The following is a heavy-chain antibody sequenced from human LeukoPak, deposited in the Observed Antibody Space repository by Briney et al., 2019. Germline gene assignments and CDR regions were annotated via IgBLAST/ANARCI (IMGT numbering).Heavy chain of an antibody. J-gene: IGHJ4*02. V-gene: IGHV4-34*01. CDR3: ARIVGATHDFDY. Sequence: SETLSLTCAVYGGSFSGYYWSWIRQPPGKGLEWIGEINHSGSTNYNPSLKSRVTISVDTSKNQFSLKLSSVTAADTAVYYCARIVGATHDFDYWGQGILVTVSS. CDR2: INHSGST. D-gene: IGHD1-26*01. CDR1: GGSFSGYY.